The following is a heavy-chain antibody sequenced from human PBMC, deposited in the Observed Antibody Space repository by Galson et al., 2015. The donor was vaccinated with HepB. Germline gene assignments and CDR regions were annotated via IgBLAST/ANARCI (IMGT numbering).Heavy chain of an antibody. J-gene: IGHJ6*02. CDR2: ISISGDRT. V-gene: IGHV3-23*01. CDR1: GFSFNTYP. CDR3: TKILEPHLQYFWYGMDV. D-gene: IGHD2/OR15-2a*01. Sequence: SLRLSCAASGFSFNTYPMTWVRHVPGRGLESVATISISGDRTYYTDSVKGRFTISRDNSRTTLYLQMNSLRAGDTGVYFCTKILEPHLQYFWYGMDVWGQGTTVTVSS.